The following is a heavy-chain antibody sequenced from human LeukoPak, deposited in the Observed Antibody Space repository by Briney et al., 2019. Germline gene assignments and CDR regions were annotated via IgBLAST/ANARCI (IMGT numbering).Heavy chain of an antibody. V-gene: IGHV3-53*01. CDR2: IYGDGST. Sequence: GGSLRLSCAASGLIVSSNYMSWVRQAPGRGLEWVSIIYGDGSTYYADSVKGRFTISRDNSKNTLYLQMNSLRVEDTAVYYCARVIVATNTFDAFDIWAKGQWSPSLQ. J-gene: IGHJ3*02. D-gene: IGHD5-12*01. CDR3: ARVIVATNTFDAFDI. CDR1: GLIVSSNY.